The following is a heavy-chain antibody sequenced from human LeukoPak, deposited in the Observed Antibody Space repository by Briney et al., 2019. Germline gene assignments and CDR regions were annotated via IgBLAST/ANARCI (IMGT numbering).Heavy chain of an antibody. CDR1: GFTFSDSA. CDR2: IRSKANSYAT. CDR3: AKEGRSLQTY. Sequence: GGSLTLSCAASGFTFSDSAVHWARQASGKGLEWVGRIRSKANSYATAYAASVKGRFTISRDNAKNSLYLQMNSLRVEDTAVYYCAKEGRSLQTYWGQGTLVTVSS. V-gene: IGHV3-73*01. D-gene: IGHD5-24*01. J-gene: IGHJ4*02.